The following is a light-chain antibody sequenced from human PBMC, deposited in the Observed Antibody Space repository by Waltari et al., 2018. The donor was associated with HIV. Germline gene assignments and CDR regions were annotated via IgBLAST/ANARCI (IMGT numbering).Light chain of an antibody. CDR2: KAS. J-gene: IGKJ2*02. V-gene: IGKV1-5*03. CDR1: QSISSW. Sequence: DIQMTQSTSTLSESVGDRVTITCRASQSISSWLAWYQMKPGKAPKLLIYKASSLESGVSSRFSGSGSGTEFTLTISSLQPDDFATYYCQYYNTYSRTFGQGTKVEL. CDR3: QYYNTYSRT.